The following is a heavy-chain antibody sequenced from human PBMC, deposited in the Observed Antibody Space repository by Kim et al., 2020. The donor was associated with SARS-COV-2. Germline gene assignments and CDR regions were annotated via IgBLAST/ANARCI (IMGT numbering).Heavy chain of an antibody. Sequence: GGSLRLSCAASGFTFSSYGMHWARQAPGKGLEWVAVIWYDGSNKYYADSVKGRFTISRDNSKNTLYLQMNSLRAEDTAVYYCARGPWSIGVVVPAAIALGPSPFDYWGQGTLVTVSS. V-gene: IGHV3-33*01. J-gene: IGHJ4*02. D-gene: IGHD2-2*01. CDR1: GFTFSSYG. CDR2: IWYDGSNK. CDR3: ARGPWSIGVVVPAAIALGPSPFDY.